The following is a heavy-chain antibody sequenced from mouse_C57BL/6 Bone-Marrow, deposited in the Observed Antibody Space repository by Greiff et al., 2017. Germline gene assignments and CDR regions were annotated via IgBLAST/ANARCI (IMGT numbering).Heavy chain of an antibody. D-gene: IGHD2-3*01. J-gene: IGHJ4*01. V-gene: IGHV1-50*01. Sequence: QVQLQQPGAELVKPGASVKLSCKASGYTFTSYWMQWVKQRPGQGLEWVGEIDSSDSYTNYNQKFKGKATLTGDTSSSTAYMQLSSQTSEGSAVYYYASGYYGVAMDYWGQGTSVTVSS. CDR2: IDSSDSYT. CDR3: ASGYYGVAMDY. CDR1: GYTFTSYW.